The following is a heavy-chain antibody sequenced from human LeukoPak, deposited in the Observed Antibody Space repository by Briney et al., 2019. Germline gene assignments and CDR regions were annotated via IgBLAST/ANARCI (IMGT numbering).Heavy chain of an antibody. CDR3: ATSFGSSGWHL. J-gene: IGHJ4*02. D-gene: IGHD6-19*01. CDR1: GYSFTSHW. V-gene: IGHV5-51*01. Sequence: GESLKISCQGSGYSFTSHWISWARQITGQGREWMAIMHPGDSDTRYSAALQSQVTISEHNSITAAYMQWCSLKSSDPAMNYCATSFGSSGWHLWGQGALVTVSS. CDR2: MHPGDSDT.